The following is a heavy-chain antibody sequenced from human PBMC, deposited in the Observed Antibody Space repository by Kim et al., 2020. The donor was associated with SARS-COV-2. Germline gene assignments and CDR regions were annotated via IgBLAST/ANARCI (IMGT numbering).Heavy chain of an antibody. CDR2: IKKDGSEK. CDR3: ARGQWLDDS. J-gene: IGHJ4*02. D-gene: IGHD6-19*01. V-gene: IGHV3-7*01. Sequence: GGSLRLSCAASGFTFTNYWMSWVRQAPGKGLEWVANIKKDGSEKYYVDSVKGRFTISRDNANNALHLQMNSLRDEDTAIYYCARGQWLDDSWGQGTLVTVSS. CDR1: GFTFTNYW.